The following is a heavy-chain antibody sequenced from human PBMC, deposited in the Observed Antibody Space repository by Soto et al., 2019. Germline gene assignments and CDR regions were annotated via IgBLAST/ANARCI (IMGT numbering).Heavy chain of an antibody. D-gene: IGHD3-9*01. CDR1: GYSFTSYW. J-gene: IGHJ6*02. V-gene: IGHV5-51*01. CDR2: IYPGDSDT. Sequence: PGESLKISCKGSGYSFTSYWIGWVRQMPGKGLEWMGIIYPGDSDTRYSPSFQGQVTISADKSISTAYLQWSSLKASDTAMYYCARRRGILTGYYYYYGMDVWGQGTTVTVSS. CDR3: ARRRGILTGYYYYYGMDV.